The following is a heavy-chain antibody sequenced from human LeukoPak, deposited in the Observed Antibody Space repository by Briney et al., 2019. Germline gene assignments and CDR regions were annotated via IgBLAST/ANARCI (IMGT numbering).Heavy chain of an antibody. Sequence: PGGSLRLSCAASGFTFSSYAMHWVRQAPGKGLEWVAVISYDGSNKYYADSVKGRFTISRDNSKNTLYLQMNSLRAEDTAVYYCARMGSSTSPGINDAFDIWGQGTMVTVSS. J-gene: IGHJ3*02. D-gene: IGHD2-2*01. CDR2: ISYDGSNK. CDR1: GFTFSSYA. CDR3: ARMGSSTSPGINDAFDI. V-gene: IGHV3-30-3*01.